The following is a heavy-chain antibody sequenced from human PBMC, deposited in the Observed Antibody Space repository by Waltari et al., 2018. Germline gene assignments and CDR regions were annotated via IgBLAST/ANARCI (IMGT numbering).Heavy chain of an antibody. Sequence: QVQLMQTWSEVKKHGGYVKVSCKTAGYTFTSSQRHWVRPPPGQRLEWMGWINAGSGPTKYSQKFTGRVTIMRDTSASTAYMELSSLRCEDTAVVCCARPVCPEGGWYFAVCAIWGHWPMVTVSS. V-gene: IGHV1-3*01. CDR3: ARPVCPEGGWYFAVCAI. D-gene: IGHD6-19*01. CDR2: INAGSGPT. CDR1: GYTFTSSQ. J-gene: IGHJ3*02.